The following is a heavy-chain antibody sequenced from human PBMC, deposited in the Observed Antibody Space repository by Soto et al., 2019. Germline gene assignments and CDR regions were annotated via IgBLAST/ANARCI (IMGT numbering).Heavy chain of an antibody. Sequence: GGSLRLSCAASGFTFSSYAMSWDRQAPGKGLEWVSAISGSGGSTYYADSVKGRFTISRDNSKNTLYLQMNSLRAEDTAVYYCAKEINYYGSGSYPNWFDPWGQGTLVTVSS. CDR3: AKEINYYGSGSYPNWFDP. J-gene: IGHJ5*02. CDR2: ISGSGGST. CDR1: GFTFSSYA. V-gene: IGHV3-23*01. D-gene: IGHD3-10*01.